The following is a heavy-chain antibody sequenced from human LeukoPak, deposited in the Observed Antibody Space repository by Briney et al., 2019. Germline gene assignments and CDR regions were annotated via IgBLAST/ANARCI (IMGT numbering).Heavy chain of an antibody. CDR2: INPSGGST. D-gene: IGHD3-10*01. J-gene: IGHJ3*02. V-gene: IGHV1-46*01. Sequence: GASVKVSCKASGYTFTGYYMHWVRQAPGQGLEWMGIINPSGGSTSYAQKFQGRVTMTRDTSTSTVYMELSRLRSDDTAVYYCAGTSGYDAFDIWGQGTMVTVSS. CDR3: AGTSGYDAFDI. CDR1: GYTFTGYY.